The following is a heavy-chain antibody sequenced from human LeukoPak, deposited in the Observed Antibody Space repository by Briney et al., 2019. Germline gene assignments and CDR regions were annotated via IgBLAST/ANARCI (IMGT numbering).Heavy chain of an antibody. V-gene: IGHV3-21*01. D-gene: IGHD6-19*01. CDR3: ARPTEQWLVRGFDY. J-gene: IGHJ4*02. Sequence: GGSLRLSCAASGFTFSSYSMNWVRQAPGKGLEWVSSISSRSSYIHYADSVKGRFTISRDNARNSLYLQMNSLRAEDTAVYYCARPTEQWLVRGFDYWGQGTLVTVSS. CDR2: ISSRSSYI. CDR1: GFTFSSYS.